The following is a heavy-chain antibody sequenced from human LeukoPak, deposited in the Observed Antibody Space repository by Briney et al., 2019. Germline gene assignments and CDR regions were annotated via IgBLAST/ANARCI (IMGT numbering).Heavy chain of an antibody. Sequence: SETLSLTCTVSGGSISSSSYYWDWIRQPPGRGLEWIGSIYYSGSTYYNPSLRSRVTISVDTSKNQISLKLSSVTAADTAVYYCARREVVVTANSIDYWGQGTLVTVSS. CDR2: IYYSGST. D-gene: IGHD2-21*02. J-gene: IGHJ4*02. V-gene: IGHV4-39*07. CDR3: ARREVVVTANSIDY. CDR1: GGSISSSSYY.